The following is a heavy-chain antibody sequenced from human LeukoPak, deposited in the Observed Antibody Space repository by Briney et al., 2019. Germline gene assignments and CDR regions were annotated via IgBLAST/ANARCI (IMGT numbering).Heavy chain of an antibody. V-gene: IGHV3-30*03. CDR1: GITLSSYG. D-gene: IGHD6-13*01. J-gene: IGHJ6*02. CDR3: ATWGSSSSPLPTMDV. CDR2: ISYDGSNK. Sequence: GGALRLSCAASGITLSSYGLHLVRPAPWKGLEGVAVISYDGSNKYYADSVKGRFTISRDNSKNTLYLQMNSLRAEDTAVYYCATWGSSSSPLPTMDVWGQGTSVTVSS.